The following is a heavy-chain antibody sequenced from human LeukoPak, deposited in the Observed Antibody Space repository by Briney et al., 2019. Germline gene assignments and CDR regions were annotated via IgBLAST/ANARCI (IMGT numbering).Heavy chain of an antibody. J-gene: IGHJ4*02. CDR1: GDSISSYY. D-gene: IGHD3-22*01. Sequence: PSETLSLTCTVPGDSISSYYWSWIRQPPGKGLEWIGYIYYSGSTNYNPSLKSRVTISVDTSKNQFSLKLSSVTAADTAMYYCARADSSGYYFHYFDYWGQGTLVTVSS. V-gene: IGHV4-59*08. CDR3: ARADSSGYYFHYFDY. CDR2: IYYSGST.